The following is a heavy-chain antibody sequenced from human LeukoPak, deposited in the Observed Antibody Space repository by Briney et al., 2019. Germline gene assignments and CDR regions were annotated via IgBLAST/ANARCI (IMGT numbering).Heavy chain of an antibody. CDR3: ARIYGYNWIDGGGWFDS. Sequence: QPGGSLRLSCEASGFTFSAYAMTCVRQAPGKGLEWVSTISGSSGRTYYTDSVKGRFTISRDNSKNTLYLQMNSLRAEDTAVYYCARIYGYNWIDGGGWFDSWGQGTLVTVSS. D-gene: IGHD1-20*01. CDR2: ISGSSGRT. CDR1: GFTFSAYA. V-gene: IGHV3-23*01. J-gene: IGHJ5*01.